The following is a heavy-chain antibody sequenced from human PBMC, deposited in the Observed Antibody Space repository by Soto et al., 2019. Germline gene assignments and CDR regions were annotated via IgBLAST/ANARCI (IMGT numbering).Heavy chain of an antibody. J-gene: IGHJ6*02. CDR1: GYSFTNYR. CDR3: ARGSQEGTSRISLGRGYYGLEL. V-gene: IGHV5-51*01. D-gene: IGHD3-16*01. CDR2: IYPGDSDT. Sequence: PWEPLKISCKATGYSFTNYRIGWLRQMPGKGLEWMGTIYPGDSDTRYGPAFEGQGTISADKSITTAYWQWSSLKASDTAVYFCARGSQEGTSRISLGRGYYGLELWGQGSRVTVSS.